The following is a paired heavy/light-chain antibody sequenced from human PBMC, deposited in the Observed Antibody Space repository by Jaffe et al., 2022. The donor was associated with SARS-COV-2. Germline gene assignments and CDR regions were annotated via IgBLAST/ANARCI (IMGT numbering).Light chain of an antibody. CDR2: QAS. V-gene: IGKV1-5*03. J-gene: IGKJ2*02. CDR1: QSISSW. CDR3: QDYSSTSGST. Sequence: DIQMTQSPSTLSASVGDRVTITCRASQSISSWLAWYQQKPGKAPKLLIYQASGFESGVPSRFSGSGSGTEFTLTISSLQPDDFATYYCQDYSSTSGSTFGQGTKLEIK.
Heavy chain of an antibody. CDR1: GFTFSSYS. D-gene: IGHD3-10*01. Sequence: EVQLVESGGGLVKPGGSLTLSCAASGFTFSSYSMNWVRQAPGKGLEWVSTISSGSEYVYYTDSVKGRFTISRDNAKNSLYLQVSSLRAEDTAVYYCARDFRPTSTGDAFDIWGQGTVVLVSS. CDR2: ISSGSEYV. J-gene: IGHJ3*02. CDR3: ARDFRPTSTGDAFDI. V-gene: IGHV3-21*06.